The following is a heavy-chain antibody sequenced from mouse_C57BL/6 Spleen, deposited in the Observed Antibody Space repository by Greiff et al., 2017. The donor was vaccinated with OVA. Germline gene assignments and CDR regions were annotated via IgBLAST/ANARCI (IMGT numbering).Heavy chain of an antibody. Sequence: QVQLKESGPGLVQPSQSLSITCTASGFSLTSYGVHWVRQSPGKGLEWLGVIWRGGSTDYNAAFISSLSISKDNPKGQVFFKMNSLQADDAAIYYCARDPLYDYDGGFAYWGQGTLVTVSA. CDR3: ARDPLYDYDGGFAY. CDR1: GFSLTSYG. CDR2: IWRGGST. J-gene: IGHJ3*01. V-gene: IGHV2-2*01. D-gene: IGHD2-4*01.